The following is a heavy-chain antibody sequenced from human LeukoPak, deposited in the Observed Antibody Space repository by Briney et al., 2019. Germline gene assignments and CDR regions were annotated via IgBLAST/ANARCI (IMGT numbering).Heavy chain of an antibody. V-gene: IGHV3-66*01. CDR1: GFTVSSNY. CDR2: IYSGGST. CDR3: ARDSRRMYYFDY. J-gene: IGHJ4*02. Sequence: GGSLRLSCAASGFTVSSNYMSWVRQAPGKGLEWASVIYSGGSTYYADSVKGRFTISRDNSKNTLYLQMNSLRAEDTAVYYCARDSRRMYYFDYWGQGTLVTVSS.